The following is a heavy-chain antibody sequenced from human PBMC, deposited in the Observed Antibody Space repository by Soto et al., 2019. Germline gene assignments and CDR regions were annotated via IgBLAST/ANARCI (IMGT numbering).Heavy chain of an antibody. J-gene: IGHJ4*02. CDR1: GFSFSSFA. D-gene: IGHD5-18*01. CDR3: ARENSVQAWLHHLDH. CDR2: ISDDGASI. Sequence: GGSLRLSCEASGFSFSSFAMNWVRQAPGRGLEWVSYISDDGASINYADSLKGRFTISRDNAKNSLSLQMNNLRAEDTAVYYCARENSVQAWLHHLDHWGLGTLVTVSS. V-gene: IGHV3-48*03.